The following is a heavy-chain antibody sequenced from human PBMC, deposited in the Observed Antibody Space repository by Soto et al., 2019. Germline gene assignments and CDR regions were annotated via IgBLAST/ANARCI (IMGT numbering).Heavy chain of an antibody. CDR1: GFTFSSYA. D-gene: IGHD2-15*01. V-gene: IGHV3-23*01. Sequence: EVQLLESGGGLVQPGGSLRLSCAASGFTFSSYAMSWVRQAPGKGLEWVSAISGRGGNTYYADSVKGRFTISRDNSKNTLFLQMNSLRAEDTAVYFCAKDALGRQDYWGQGTLVTVSS. CDR3: AKDALGRQDY. J-gene: IGHJ4*02. CDR2: ISGRGGNT.